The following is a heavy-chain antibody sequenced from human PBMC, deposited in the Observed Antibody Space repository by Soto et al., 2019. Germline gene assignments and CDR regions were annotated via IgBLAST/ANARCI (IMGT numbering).Heavy chain of an antibody. V-gene: IGHV3-48*02. D-gene: IGHD2-2*02. CDR3: ARDLGGYCSSTSCYRSGFDP. CDR2: ISSSSSTI. J-gene: IGHJ5*02. CDR1: GFTFSSYS. Sequence: GGSLRLSCAASGFTFSSYSMNWVRQAPGKGLEWVSYISSSSSTIYYADSVKGRFTISRDNAKNSLYLQMNSLRDEDTAVYYCARDLGGYCSSTSCYRSGFDPWGQGTLVTVSS.